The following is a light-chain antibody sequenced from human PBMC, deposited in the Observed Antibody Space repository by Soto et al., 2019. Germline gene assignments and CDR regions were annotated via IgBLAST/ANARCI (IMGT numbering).Light chain of an antibody. V-gene: IGKV1-39*01. J-gene: IGKJ1*01. CDR2: DAS. Sequence: EILMTQSRSSLSASVGDIVTITCPASQRVSSYLNWYQKKPGKAPNLLIWDASTLQSGVPSRFSGSGSGTDFNLTISSLQTEDFATYYCQQTYTPPRTFGQVTKVDIK. CDR3: QQTYTPPRT. CDR1: QRVSSY.